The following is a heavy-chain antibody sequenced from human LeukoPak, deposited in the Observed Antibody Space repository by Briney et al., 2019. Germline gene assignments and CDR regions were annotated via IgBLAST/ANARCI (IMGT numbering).Heavy chain of an antibody. V-gene: IGHV3-7*01. CDR2: IKTDGSER. CDR1: GFTFSNYW. J-gene: IGHJ4*02. Sequence: PGGSLRLSCEGSGFTFSNYWMTWVRQAPGKGLEWVANIKTDGSERHYGDSVEGRFTISRDNAKNSLYLQMNSLRAEDTAIYYCAREDDWNYEDYWGQGTLVTVSS. CDR3: AREDDWNYEDY. D-gene: IGHD1-7*01.